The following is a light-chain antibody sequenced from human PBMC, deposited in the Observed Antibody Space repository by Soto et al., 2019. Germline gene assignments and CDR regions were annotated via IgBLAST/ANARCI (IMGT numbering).Light chain of an antibody. CDR1: SSDVGGYSY. CDR2: HVT. J-gene: IGLJ1*01. Sequence: QSALTQPASVSGSPGQSITISCTGTSSDVGGYSYVSWYQQHPGDAPKLMIYHVTNRPSGVSDRFSGSKSGNTASLTISGLQAEYEADYYCSSYTSSTVYIFGTGTKVTVL. V-gene: IGLV2-14*03. CDR3: SSYTSSTVYI.